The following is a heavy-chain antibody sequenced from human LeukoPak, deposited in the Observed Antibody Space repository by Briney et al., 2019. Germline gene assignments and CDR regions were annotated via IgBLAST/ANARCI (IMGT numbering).Heavy chain of an antibody. D-gene: IGHD4-17*01. CDR2: MNPNSGNT. CDR3: ARSRRVVGDDVKNWFDP. V-gene: IGHV1-8*01. Sequence: ASVKVSCKAFGYTFTSYDINWVRQATGQGLEWMGWMNPNSGNTGYAQKFQGRVTMTRNTSISTAYMELSSLRSEDTAVYYCARSRRVVGDDVKNWFDPWGQGTLVTVSS. J-gene: IGHJ5*02. CDR1: GYTFTSYD.